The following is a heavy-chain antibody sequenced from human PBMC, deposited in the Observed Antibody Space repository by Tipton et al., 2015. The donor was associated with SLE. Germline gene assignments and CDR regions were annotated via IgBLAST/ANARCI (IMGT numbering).Heavy chain of an antibody. Sequence: TLSLTCNVSGVSISSSYWSWLWQPAGKGLEWIGRIYSSGATDDNPALKSRVTISLDTSKNQFSLKLRSVTAADTAVYYCAGAWQGYCSGGTCYVLDYWGQGTLVTVSS. CDR1: GVSISSSY. J-gene: IGHJ4*02. V-gene: IGHV4-4*07. CDR3: AGAWQGYCSGGTCYVLDY. D-gene: IGHD2-15*01. CDR2: IYSSGAT.